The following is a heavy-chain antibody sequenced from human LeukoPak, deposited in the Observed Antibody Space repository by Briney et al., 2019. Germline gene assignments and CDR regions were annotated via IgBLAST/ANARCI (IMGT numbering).Heavy chain of an antibody. J-gene: IGHJ3*02. CDR2: IVAGNGNT. D-gene: IGHD1-14*01. Sequence: ASVKVSCKASGYTFTTYAVHWVRQAPGQRLEWMGWIVAGNGNTKYSQELQGRVTITRDTAASTVYMELTSLRSEDTAVYYCARGWLARNVDAFDIWGQGTMVTVSS. CDR3: ARGWLARNVDAFDI. V-gene: IGHV1-3*01. CDR1: GYTFTTYA.